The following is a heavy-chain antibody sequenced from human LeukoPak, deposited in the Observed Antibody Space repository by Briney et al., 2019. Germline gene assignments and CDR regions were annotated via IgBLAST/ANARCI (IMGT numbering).Heavy chain of an antibody. CDR3: ARAAKKLRFLEWFTSPFDY. J-gene: IGHJ4*02. CDR1: GGSISRGDYY. Sequence: SESLSLTCTVSGGSISRGDYYWSWIRQPPGKGREWIGYIYYSGSTYYNPSLKSRVTISVDTSKNQFSLKLSSVTAADTAVYYCARAAKKLRFLEWFTSPFDYWGQGTLVTVSS. V-gene: IGHV4-30-4*08. CDR2: IYYSGST. D-gene: IGHD3-3*01.